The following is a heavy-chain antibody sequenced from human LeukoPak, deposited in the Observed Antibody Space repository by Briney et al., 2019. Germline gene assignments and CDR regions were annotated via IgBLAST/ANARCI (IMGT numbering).Heavy chain of an antibody. CDR2: IKEDGSEK. J-gene: IGHJ6*03. D-gene: IGHD2-8*01. V-gene: IGHV3-7*01. CDR1: GFTFSNHW. CDR3: AQGVYYMDV. Sequence: GGSLRLSCSASGFTFSNHWMTWVRRAPGKGLEWVANIKEDGSEKYYVESVKGRFTISRDNAKNSLYLQMNSLRAEDTAVYYCAQGVYYMDVWGKGTTVTVSS.